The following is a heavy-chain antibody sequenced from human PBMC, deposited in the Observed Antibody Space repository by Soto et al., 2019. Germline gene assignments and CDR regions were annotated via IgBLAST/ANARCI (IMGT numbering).Heavy chain of an antibody. CDR1: GFSLSSAGMG. CDR3: ARIRVGRQLGGFDP. Sequence: QVTLKESGPVLVKPTETLTLTCTVSGFSLSSAGMGVSWIRQPPGKALEWLAHIFSNDEKSYSTSLKSRLIIDKDTSKSQVVRIMTSMDPVDTATYYCARIRVGRQLGGFDPWGQGILVTVSS. CDR2: IFSNDEK. D-gene: IGHD3-16*01. J-gene: IGHJ5*02. V-gene: IGHV2-26*01.